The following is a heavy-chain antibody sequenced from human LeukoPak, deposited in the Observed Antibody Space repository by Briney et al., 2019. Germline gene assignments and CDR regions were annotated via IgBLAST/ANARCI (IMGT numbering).Heavy chain of an antibody. CDR2: ISGSGGST. CDR1: GFTFSSYA. Sequence: GGSLRLSCAASGFTFSSYAMSWVRQAPGKGLEWVSAISGSGGSTYYADSVKGRFTISRDNSKNTLYLQMNSLRAEDTAVYYCAKGTYSGSYYYGMDVWGQGTTVTVSS. J-gene: IGHJ6*02. CDR3: AKGTYSGSYYYGMDV. D-gene: IGHD1-26*01. V-gene: IGHV3-23*01.